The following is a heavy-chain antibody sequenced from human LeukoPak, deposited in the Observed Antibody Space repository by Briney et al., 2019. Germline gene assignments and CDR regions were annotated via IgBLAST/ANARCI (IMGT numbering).Heavy chain of an antibody. D-gene: IGHD3-10*01. Sequence: SETLSLTCAVYGGSFSGYYWSWIRQPPGKGLEWIGEINHSGSTNYNPSLKSRVTISVDTSKNQFSLKLSSVTAADTAVYYCVRGGGITMIRGVITDNWFDPWGQGTLVTVSS. CDR3: VRGGGITMIRGVITDNWFDP. V-gene: IGHV4-34*01. J-gene: IGHJ5*02. CDR2: INHSGST. CDR1: GGSFSGYY.